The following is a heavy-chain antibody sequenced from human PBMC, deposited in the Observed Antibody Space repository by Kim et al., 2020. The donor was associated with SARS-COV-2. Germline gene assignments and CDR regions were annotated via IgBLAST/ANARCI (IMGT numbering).Heavy chain of an antibody. Sequence: ASVKVSCKASGYTFTSYYMHWVRQAPGQGLEWMGIINPSGGSTSYAQKFQGRVTMTRDTSTSTVYMELSSLRSEDTAVYYCARDPRYYYGSGSYQYYFDYWGQGTLVTVSS. D-gene: IGHD3-10*01. CDR1: GYTFTSYY. CDR2: INPSGGST. CDR3: ARDPRYYYGSGSYQYYFDY. V-gene: IGHV1-46*01. J-gene: IGHJ4*02.